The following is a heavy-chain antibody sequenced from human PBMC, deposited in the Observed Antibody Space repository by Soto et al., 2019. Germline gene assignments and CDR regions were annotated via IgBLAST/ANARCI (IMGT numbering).Heavy chain of an antibody. J-gene: IGHJ5*02. D-gene: IGHD3-10*01. V-gene: IGHV4-39*01. CDR2: IFHGGGT. CDR1: GGSISSRGFY. Sequence: PSETLSLTCTVSGGSISSRGFYWGWIRQPPGKGLEWIGSIFHGGGTSYNPSLKSRVTIFVDTSNKQFSLNLSSVTAADTAVYYCSRGDPLIDIGSGSADWLDPWGQG. CDR3: SRGDPLIDIGSGSADWLDP.